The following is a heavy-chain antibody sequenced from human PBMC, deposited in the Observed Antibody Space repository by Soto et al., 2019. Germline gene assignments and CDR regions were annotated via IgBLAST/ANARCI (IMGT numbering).Heavy chain of an antibody. J-gene: IGHJ5*02. CDR3: ARDNSAAAWFDP. CDR1: GGTFSSYA. Sequence: GASVKVSCKASGGTFSSYAISWVQQAPGQGLEWMGGIIPIFGTANYAQKFQGRVTITADESTSTAYMELSSLRSEDTAVYYCARDNSAAAWFDPWGQGTLVTVSS. CDR2: IIPIFGTA. D-gene: IGHD6-25*01. V-gene: IGHV1-69*13.